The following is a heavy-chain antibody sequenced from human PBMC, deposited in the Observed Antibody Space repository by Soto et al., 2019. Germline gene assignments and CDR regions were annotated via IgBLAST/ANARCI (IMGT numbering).Heavy chain of an antibody. D-gene: IGHD6-13*01. Sequence: RASVKVACKASGGTFSTYSISWVRQAPGQGLEWMGGSIPIFGTANYAQKFQGRVTITADESTSTAYMELSSLRSEDTAVYYCARGGQHPKPSYYYNIDVWGQGTTVTVSS. V-gene: IGHV1-69*13. CDR2: SIPIFGTA. CDR1: GGTFSTYS. CDR3: ARGGQHPKPSYYYNIDV. J-gene: IGHJ6*02.